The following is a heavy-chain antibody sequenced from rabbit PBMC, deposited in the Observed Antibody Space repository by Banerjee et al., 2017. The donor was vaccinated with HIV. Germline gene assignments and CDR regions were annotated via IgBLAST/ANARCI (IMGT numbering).Heavy chain of an antibody. J-gene: IGHJ4*01. CDR1: GFSFSNKYG. CDR2: IHTSSGNP. CDR3: ARDPAGREDFNL. Sequence: QEQLEESGGDLVKPEGSLTLTCTASGFSFSNKYGMCWVRQAPGKGLEWIAIIHTSSGNPCYATWAKSRFTISKTSSTPVTLQMTSLTAADTATYFCARDPAGREDFNLWGPGTLVTVS. V-gene: IGHV1S45*01. D-gene: IGHD4-2*01.